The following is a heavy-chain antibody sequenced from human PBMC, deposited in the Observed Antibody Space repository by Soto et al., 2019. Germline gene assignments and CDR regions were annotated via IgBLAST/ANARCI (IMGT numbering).Heavy chain of an antibody. J-gene: IGHJ3*02. D-gene: IGHD3-10*01. CDR3: ARGASMVRGVILDAFDI. CDR1: GYTFTSYA. CDR2: INAGNGNT. Sequence: QVQLVQSGAEVKKPGASVKVSCKASGYTFTSYAMHWVRQAPGQRLEWMGWINAGNGNTKYSQKFQGRVTITRDTSANTAYMELSSLRSEDTAVYYCARGASMVRGVILDAFDIWGQGTMVTVSS. V-gene: IGHV1-3*01.